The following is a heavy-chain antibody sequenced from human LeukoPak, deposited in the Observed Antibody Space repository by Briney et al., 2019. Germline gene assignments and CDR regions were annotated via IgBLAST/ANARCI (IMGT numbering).Heavy chain of an antibody. CDR3: ARSEPSGATLYYFDY. CDR1: GCTFSSYA. J-gene: IGHJ4*02. CDR2: IIPIFGTA. D-gene: IGHD1-26*01. Sequence: SVKVSCKASGCTFSSYAISWVRQAPGQGLEWMGGIIPIFGTANYAQKFQGRVTITADESTSTAYMELSSLRSEDTAVYYCARSEPSGATLYYFDYWGQGTLVTVSS. V-gene: IGHV1-69*13.